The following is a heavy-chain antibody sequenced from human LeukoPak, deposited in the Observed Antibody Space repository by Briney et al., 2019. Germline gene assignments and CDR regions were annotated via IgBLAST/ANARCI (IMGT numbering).Heavy chain of an antibody. V-gene: IGHV3-23*01. J-gene: IGHJ4*02. CDR2: ISGSGGST. CDR1: GFTFSSYA. CDR3: AKDLSFSVSSDY. Sequence: GGSLRLSCAASGFTFSSYAMSWVRQAPGKGLEWVSAISGSGGSTYYADSMKGRFTISRDNSKNTLYLQMNSLRAEDTAVYYCAKDLSFSVSSDYWGQGTLVTVSS. D-gene: IGHD2-15*01.